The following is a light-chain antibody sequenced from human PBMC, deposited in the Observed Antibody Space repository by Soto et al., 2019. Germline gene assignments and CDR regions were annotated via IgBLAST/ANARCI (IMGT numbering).Light chain of an antibody. CDR3: QQYNNWPRT. V-gene: IGKV3D-15*01. J-gene: IGKJ1*01. Sequence: EIVLTQSPATLSVSPGERVTLSCRASQSVSNKLAWYQQKPGQAPRLLIYDASTRATGIPDRFSGSGSGTEFTLTISSLQSEDFAVYYCQQYNNWPRTFGQGTKVDIK. CDR1: QSVSNK. CDR2: DAS.